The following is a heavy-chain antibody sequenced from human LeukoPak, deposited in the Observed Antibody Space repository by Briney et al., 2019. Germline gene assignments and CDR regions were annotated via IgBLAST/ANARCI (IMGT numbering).Heavy chain of an antibody. CDR2: IYYSGST. V-gene: IGHV4-59*08. Sequence: SEALSLTCTVSGGSISSYYWNWIRQPPGKGLEWIRYIYYSGSTNYNPSLKSRVTISVGTSKNQFSLKLSSVTAADTAVYYCARVMSSSMAGYYFDYWGQGTLVTVSS. CDR3: ARVMSSSMAGYYFDY. J-gene: IGHJ4*02. D-gene: IGHD6-13*01. CDR1: GGSISSYY.